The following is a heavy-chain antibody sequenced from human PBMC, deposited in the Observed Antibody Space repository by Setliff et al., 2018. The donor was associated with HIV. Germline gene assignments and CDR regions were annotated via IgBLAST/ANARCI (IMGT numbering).Heavy chain of an antibody. J-gene: IGHJ6*03. CDR2: IYYSGST. Sequence: SETLSLTCTVSGGSISSYYWSWIRQPPGKGLEWMGYIYYSGSTYYNPSLKSRVTISIDTSKNQFSLKLSSVTAADTAVYYCARGLVVVTDSDYDTNYYYYYYMDVWGKGTTVTVSS. CDR3: ARGLVVVTDSDYDTNYYYYYYMDV. D-gene: IGHD5-12*01. V-gene: IGHV4-59*12. CDR1: GGSISSYY.